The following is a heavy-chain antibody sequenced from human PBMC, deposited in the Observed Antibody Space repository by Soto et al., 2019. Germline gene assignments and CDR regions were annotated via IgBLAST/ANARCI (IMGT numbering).Heavy chain of an antibody. D-gene: IGHD3-3*01. CDR2: ISGSGGST. V-gene: IGHV3-23*01. J-gene: IGHJ4*02. Sequence: EVQLLESGGGLVQPGGSLRLSCAASGFTFSSYAMSWVRQAPGKGLEWVSAISGSGGSTYYADPVKGRFTISRDNSKNTLYLQMNSLRAEDTAVYYCAKDMPLGGYDFWSGEFDYWGQGTLVTVSS. CDR3: AKDMPLGGYDFWSGEFDY. CDR1: GFTFSSYA.